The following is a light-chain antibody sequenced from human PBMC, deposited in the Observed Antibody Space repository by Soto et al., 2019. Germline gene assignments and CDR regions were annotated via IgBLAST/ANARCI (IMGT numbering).Light chain of an antibody. V-gene: IGKV3-15*01. Sequence: EIVMTQSPATLSVSPGERATLSCRASQSVNSNLAGYQQKPGQAPRLPIFGASTRATGIPARFSGSGSGTEFTLTISSLQSEDCAVYYCQQYKNWPPEYTFGQGTKLEIK. CDR1: QSVNSN. CDR3: QQYKNWPPEYT. CDR2: GAS. J-gene: IGKJ2*01.